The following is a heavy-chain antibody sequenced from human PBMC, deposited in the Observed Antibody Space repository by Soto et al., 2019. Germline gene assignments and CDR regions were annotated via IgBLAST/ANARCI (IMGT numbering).Heavy chain of an antibody. D-gene: IGHD6-6*01. V-gene: IGHV1-18*01. CDR3: ARVRGESEQLANYGMDA. J-gene: IGHJ6*02. CDR2: ISAYNGNR. Sequence: QVQLVQSGGEVKKPGASVKVSCKASGYTFTNYGISWVRQAPGQGLEWRGWISAYNGNRKYAQKLQDRVTMTTDTSTNTAYMELRSMRSDDTAMYYCARVRGESEQLANYGMDAWGQGTTVTVFS. CDR1: GYTFTNYG.